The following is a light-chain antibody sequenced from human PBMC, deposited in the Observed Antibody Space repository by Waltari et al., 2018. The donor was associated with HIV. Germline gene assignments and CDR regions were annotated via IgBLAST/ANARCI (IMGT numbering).Light chain of an antibody. J-gene: IGLJ2*01. CDR3: SSYTASSTLV. CDR1: NSDVGAY. Sequence: QSALTQPASVSGSPGQSITISCPGPNSDVGAYVSWYQQHPGKAPQLMIYEVSNRPSGVSYRFSGSKSGNTASLTISGLQAEDEAYYYCSSYTASSTLVFGGGTELTVL. CDR2: EVS. V-gene: IGLV2-14*01.